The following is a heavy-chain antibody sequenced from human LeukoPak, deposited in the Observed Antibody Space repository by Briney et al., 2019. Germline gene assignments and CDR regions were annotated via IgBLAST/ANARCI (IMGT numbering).Heavy chain of an antibody. Sequence: SETLSLTCTVSGGSISSSSYYWGWIRQPPGKGLEWIGSIYYSGSTYYNPSLKSRVTISVDTSKNQFSLKLSSVTAADTALYYCARDGFSYGDYDGWFDPWGQGTLVTVSS. CDR3: ARDGFSYGDYDGWFDP. D-gene: IGHD4-17*01. CDR2: IYYSGST. CDR1: GGSISSSSYY. J-gene: IGHJ5*02. V-gene: IGHV4-39*07.